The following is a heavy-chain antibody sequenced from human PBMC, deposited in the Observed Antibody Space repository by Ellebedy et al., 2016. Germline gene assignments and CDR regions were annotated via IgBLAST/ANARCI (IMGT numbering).Heavy chain of an antibody. CDR3: ARSPVGGVVVMFAFDI. CDR1: GGSFSSYY. J-gene: IGHJ3*02. V-gene: IGHV4-59*13. CDR2: IYYSGST. Sequence: SETLSLXXAVYGGSFSSYYWSWIRQPPGKGLEWIGYIYYSGSTNYNPSLKSRVTISVDTSKNQFSLKLSSVTAADTAVYYCARSPVGGVVVMFAFDIWGQGTMVTVSS. D-gene: IGHD3-22*01.